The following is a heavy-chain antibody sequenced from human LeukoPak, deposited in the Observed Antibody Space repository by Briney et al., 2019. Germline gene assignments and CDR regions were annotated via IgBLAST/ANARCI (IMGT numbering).Heavy chain of an antibody. J-gene: IGHJ6*03. CDR2: VNESGGT. D-gene: IGHD5-18*01. Sequence: SETLSLTCAVYIDSFSNYHWNWIRQTPAKGMEWIGEVNESGGTNISPSLRSRVILSVDTSKNQFSLKLSSVPAADTAVYYCARTTEGGYTYNYFYYYYMDVWGKGTTVTISS. V-gene: IGHV4-34*01. CDR1: IDSFSNYH. CDR3: ARTTEGGYTYNYFYYYYMDV.